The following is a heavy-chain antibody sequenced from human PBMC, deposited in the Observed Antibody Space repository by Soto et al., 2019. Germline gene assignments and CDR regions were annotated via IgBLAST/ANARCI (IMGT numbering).Heavy chain of an antibody. CDR1: GGSISNYY. D-gene: IGHD2-8*01. CDR2: IYSSGST. V-gene: IGHV4-59*01. J-gene: IGHJ4*02. Sequence: SETLSLTCTVSGGSISNYYWNWIRQSPGKGLEWIGYIYSSGSTHYNPSLQNRVTISIDTSKNQVSLKVNSVTAADTAVYYCARDPPHGYGAYYFAYWGQGTRVTVSS. CDR3: ARDPPHGYGAYYFAY.